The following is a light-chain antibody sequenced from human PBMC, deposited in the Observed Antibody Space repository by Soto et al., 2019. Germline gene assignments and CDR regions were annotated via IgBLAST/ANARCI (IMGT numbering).Light chain of an antibody. CDR1: QSVNSW. CDR3: QQYGRYST. V-gene: IGKV1-5*03. CDR2: KAS. J-gene: IGKJ1*01. Sequence: DIQMTQSPSTLSASVGDRVTITCRASQSVNSWLAWYQRKPGSAPKLLIYKASTLESGVPSRFSGSGSGTEFTLTINSLQPDDFATYYCQQYGRYSTFCQGTKVEIE.